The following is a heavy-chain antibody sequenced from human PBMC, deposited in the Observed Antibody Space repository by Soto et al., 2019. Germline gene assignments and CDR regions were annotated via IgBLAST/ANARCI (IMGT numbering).Heavy chain of an antibody. CDR2: IAADGLAQ. J-gene: IGHJ2*01. D-gene: IGHD3-3*01. Sequence: QVQLVESGGGVVQPGRSLRLSCAASGFTYSTFGMHWVRQAPCKGLEWVAVIAADGLAQYYADSVKGRFTISRDNSENTLFLQMNNLGAEDTAVYYCAKEFFSPQAYWFFDLWGRGTLVTVSS. V-gene: IGHV3-30*18. CDR1: GFTYSTFG. CDR3: AKEFFSPQAYWFFDL.